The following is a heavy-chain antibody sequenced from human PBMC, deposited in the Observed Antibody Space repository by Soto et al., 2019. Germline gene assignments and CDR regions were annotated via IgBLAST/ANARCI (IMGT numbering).Heavy chain of an antibody. V-gene: IGHV4-30-4*01. CDR2: IYYSGTT. CDR3: AGGWWYYFDY. CDR1: GGSISSGDYY. J-gene: IGHJ4*02. Sequence: SETLSLTCTVSGGSISSGDYYWSWIRQPPGKGLEWIGYIYYSGTTNYNPSLKSRVTISVDTSKNQFSLKLSSVTAADTAVYYCAGGWWYYFDYWGQGTLVTVSS. D-gene: IGHD6-19*01.